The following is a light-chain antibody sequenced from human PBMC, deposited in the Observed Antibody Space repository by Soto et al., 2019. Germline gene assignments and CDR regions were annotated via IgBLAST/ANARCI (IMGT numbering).Light chain of an antibody. CDR3: QQYDNSPIT. V-gene: IGKV3-20*01. CDR2: GPS. J-gene: IGKJ5*01. Sequence: EIVLTQSPGILSLSPGERAPLSCGASQSISSSFLAWYQQKPGQAPRLLIYGPSSRATGIPDRFSGTGSETDFTLTISRLEPEDFAVYYCQQYDNSPITFGQGTRLEI. CDR1: QSISSSF.